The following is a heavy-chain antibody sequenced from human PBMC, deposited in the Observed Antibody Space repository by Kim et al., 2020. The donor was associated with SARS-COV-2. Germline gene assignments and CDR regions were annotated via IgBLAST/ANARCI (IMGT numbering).Heavy chain of an antibody. D-gene: IGHD2-2*01. CDR3: ARHFQQSSNQDYYYYYYYMDV. CDR1: GYSFTSYW. Sequence: GESLKISCKGSGYSFTSYWIRWVRQMPGKGLEWMGIIYPGDSDTRYSPSFQGQVTISADKSISTAYLQWSSLKASDTAMYYCARHFQQSSNQDYYYYYYYMDVWGKGTTVTVSS. V-gene: IGHV5-51*01. CDR2: IYPGDSDT. J-gene: IGHJ6*03.